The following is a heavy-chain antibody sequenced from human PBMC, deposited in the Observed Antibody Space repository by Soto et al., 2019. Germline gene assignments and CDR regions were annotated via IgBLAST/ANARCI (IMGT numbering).Heavy chain of an antibody. D-gene: IGHD3-10*01. CDR3: AKGGVTLVRGNCFEP. J-gene: IGHJ5*02. Sequence: EVQLLESGGGLVQPGGSLRLSCAASGFTFSSYAMSWVRQAPGKGLEWVSAISGSGGSTYYAESVKGRFTISRDNSQNTLYLQLNSRSGGDTAVYDCAKGGVTLVRGNCFEPGGQGTLVTVSS. CDR1: GFTFSSYA. V-gene: IGHV3-23*01. CDR2: ISGSGGST.